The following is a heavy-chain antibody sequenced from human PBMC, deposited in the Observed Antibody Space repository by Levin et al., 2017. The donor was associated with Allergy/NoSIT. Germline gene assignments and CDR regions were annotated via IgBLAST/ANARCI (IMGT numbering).Heavy chain of an antibody. J-gene: IGHJ1*01. CDR1: GFTFDDYA. CDR3: AIGTAVAAGWGEYFRL. D-gene: IGHD6-13*01. V-gene: IGHV3-9*01. CDR2: ISWNSGNI. Sequence: PGGSLRLSCAVSGFTFDDYAMHWVRQAPGKGLEWVSSISWNSGNIGYADSVQGRFTISRDNAQNSLYLQLNSLRAEDTASYYCAIGTAVAAGWGEYFRLWGQGTLVTVSS.